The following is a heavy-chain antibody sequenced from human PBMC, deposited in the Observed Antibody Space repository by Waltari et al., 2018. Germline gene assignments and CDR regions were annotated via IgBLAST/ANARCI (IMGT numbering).Heavy chain of an antibody. Sequence: QVQLVQSGAEVKKPGSSVKISCKTSGGTFNRTAINWLRQAPGQGLEWMGGLIPMFGVGNRGEKFQGRLTMTADESTGTVSMELTGLRSEDTAIYYCARDRDGYNNWYFDLWGRGTPVTVSS. CDR3: ARDRDGYNNWYFDL. J-gene: IGHJ2*01. V-gene: IGHV1-69*01. CDR1: GGTFNRTA. CDR2: LIPMFGVG. D-gene: IGHD5-12*01.